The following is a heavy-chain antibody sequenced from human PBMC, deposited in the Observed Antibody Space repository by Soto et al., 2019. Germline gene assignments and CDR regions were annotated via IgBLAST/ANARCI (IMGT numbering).Heavy chain of an antibody. CDR2: ISSDGSTS. V-gene: IGHV3-74*01. Sequence: EVQLVESGGGLVQPGGSLRLSCAASGFTFNNYWMHWVRQAPGKGLVWVSRISSDGSTSNYADSVKGRFTISRDNAKNTXYLQMCSLRAADTAAYYCARAGRGGVWGSSSSFGDWGQGTLVTVSS. CDR3: ARAGRGGVWGSSSSFGD. CDR1: GFTFNNYW. J-gene: IGHJ4*02. D-gene: IGHD3-16*01.